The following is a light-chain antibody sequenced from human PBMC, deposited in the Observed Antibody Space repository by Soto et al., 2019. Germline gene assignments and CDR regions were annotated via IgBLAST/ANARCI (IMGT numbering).Light chain of an antibody. J-gene: IGKJ1*01. CDR2: ATS. CDR1: QSVSSSY. V-gene: IGKV3-20*01. CDR3: QQYGSSSWT. Sequence: PGERATLSCRASQSVSSSYLAWYQQKPGQPPRLVMYATSSRATGIPARFSGSGSGTDFTLTISRLEPEDFAVYYCQQYGSSSWTFGQGTKVDIK.